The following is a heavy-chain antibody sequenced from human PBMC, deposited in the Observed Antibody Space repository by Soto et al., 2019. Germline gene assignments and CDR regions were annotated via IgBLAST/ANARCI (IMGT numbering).Heavy chain of an antibody. CDR3: AGFDSSGYYPSYDAFDI. J-gene: IGHJ3*02. D-gene: IGHD3-22*01. Sequence: GASVKVSCKASGGTFSSYAISWVRQAPGQGLEWMGGIIPIFGTANYAQKFQGRVTITAGESTSTAYMELSSLRSEDTAVYYCAGFDSSGYYPSYDAFDIWSQGTMVTVSS. CDR1: GGTFSSYA. CDR2: IIPIFGTA. V-gene: IGHV1-69*13.